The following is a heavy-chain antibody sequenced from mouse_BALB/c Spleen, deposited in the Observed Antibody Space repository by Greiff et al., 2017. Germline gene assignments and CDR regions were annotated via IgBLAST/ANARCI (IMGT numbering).Heavy chain of an antibody. V-gene: IGHV5-4*02. CDR2: ISDGGSYT. CDR1: GFTFSDYY. CDR3: ARDLGGAMDY. Sequence: EVQVVESGGGLVKPGGSLKLSCAASGFTFSDYYMYWVRQTPEKRLEWVATISDGGSYTYYPDSVKGRFTISRDNAKNNLYLQMSSLKSEDTAMYYCARDLGGAMDYWGQGTSVTVSS. J-gene: IGHJ4*01.